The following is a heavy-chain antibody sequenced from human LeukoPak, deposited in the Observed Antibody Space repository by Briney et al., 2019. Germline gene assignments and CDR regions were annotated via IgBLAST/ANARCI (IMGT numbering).Heavy chain of an antibody. Sequence: GRSLRLSCAVSGFTFSSYGMHWVRQAPGKGLEGVAVIWYDGSNKYYADSVKGRFTISRDNSKNTLYLQMSSLRAEDTAVYYCVKDHSYGVQIDYWGQGTLVSVSS. D-gene: IGHD5-18*01. CDR1: GFTFSSYG. J-gene: IGHJ4*02. V-gene: IGHV3-33*06. CDR3: VKDHSYGVQIDY. CDR2: IWYDGSNK.